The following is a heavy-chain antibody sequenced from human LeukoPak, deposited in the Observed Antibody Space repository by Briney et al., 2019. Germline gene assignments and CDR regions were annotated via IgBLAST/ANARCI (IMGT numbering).Heavy chain of an antibody. CDR3: ARRSYTSTWYFATWYFDY. J-gene: IGHJ4*02. CDR1: RECSSGVY. V-gene: IGHV4-34*01. CDR2: MNPSGNT. Sequence: SGTLSLTRAVYRECSSGVYSSGVCQPPGETLGWVAEMNPSGNTNYNPSLKSRATISVDTSKIQFSLKLNSVPAADAAVYYCARRSYTSTWYFATWYFDYWGRGTLVTVSS. D-gene: IGHD2-2*02.